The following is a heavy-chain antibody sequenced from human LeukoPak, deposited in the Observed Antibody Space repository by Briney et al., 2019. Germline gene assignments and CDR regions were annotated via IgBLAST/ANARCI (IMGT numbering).Heavy chain of an antibody. Sequence: ASVKVSCKASGYTFTSYYMHWVRQAPGQGLEWMGIINPSGGSTSYAQKFQGRLTMTTDTSTSTAYMELRSLRSDDTAVYYCARAPGNLGIYHYGVDVWGQGTTVTVSS. D-gene: IGHD7-27*01. CDR1: GYTFTSYY. CDR3: ARAPGNLGIYHYGVDV. CDR2: INPSGGST. V-gene: IGHV1-46*01. J-gene: IGHJ6*02.